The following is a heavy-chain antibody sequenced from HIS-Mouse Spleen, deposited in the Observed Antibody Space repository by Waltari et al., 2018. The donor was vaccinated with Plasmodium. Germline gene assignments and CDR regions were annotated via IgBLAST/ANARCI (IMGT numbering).Heavy chain of an antibody. J-gene: IGHJ3*02. V-gene: IGHV4-59*01. D-gene: IGHD3-16*01. CDR3: ARVGRRIWGACDI. CDR1: GGSISSYY. CDR2: IYYSGST. Sequence: QVQLQESGPGLVKPSETLSLTCTVSGGSISSYYWSWIRQPPRKGLEWIGYIYYSGSTNYHPSLKSRVTLSVDTSKNQFSLKLSSVTAADTAVYYCARVGRRIWGACDIWGQGTMVTVSS.